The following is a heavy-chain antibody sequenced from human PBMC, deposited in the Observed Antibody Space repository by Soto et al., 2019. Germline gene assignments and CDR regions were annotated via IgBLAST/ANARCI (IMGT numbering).Heavy chain of an antibody. J-gene: IGHJ4*02. D-gene: IGHD2-8*01. CDR1: GFTFSNYL. V-gene: IGHV3-7*03. Sequence: GGSLRLSCEVSGFTFSNYLMSWVRQAPGKGLEWVANLNQDGSSIHYVDSVKGRFTISRDNAKNSLFLQMDSLTAEDTAVYYCERDNDRKFDYWGQGTRVTVS. CDR2: LNQDGSSI. CDR3: ERDNDRKFDY.